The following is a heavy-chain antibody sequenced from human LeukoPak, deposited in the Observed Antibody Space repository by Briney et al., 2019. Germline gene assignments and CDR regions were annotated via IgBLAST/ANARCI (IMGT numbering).Heavy chain of an antibody. V-gene: IGHV4-59*01. Sequence: SETLSLTCAVYGGSFSGYYWSWIRQHPGKGLEWIGYIYYSGSTNYNPSLKSRVTISVDTSKNQFSLKLSSVTAADTAVYYCARVKWDAFDIWGQGTMVTVS. CDR3: ARVKWDAFDI. D-gene: IGHD1-26*01. J-gene: IGHJ3*02. CDR2: IYYSGST. CDR1: GGSFSGYY.